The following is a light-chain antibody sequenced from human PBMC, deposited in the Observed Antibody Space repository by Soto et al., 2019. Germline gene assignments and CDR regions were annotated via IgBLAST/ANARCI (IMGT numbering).Light chain of an antibody. CDR1: RYITNS. V-gene: IGKV1-12*01. J-gene: IGKJ3*01. CDR3: QHTRAFPRT. CDR2: GAS. Sequence: DIPMTQSPSSVSASVGDRLTITCRASRYITNSLAWYQQTTGKAPKLLLRGASSLHRGVPSRFSGVGAGTEFTLTIRSLQPADFATYYCQHTRAFPRTFGQGTKVDV.